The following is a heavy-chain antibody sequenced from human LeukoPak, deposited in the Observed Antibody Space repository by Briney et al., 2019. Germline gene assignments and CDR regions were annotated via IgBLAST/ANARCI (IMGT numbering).Heavy chain of an antibody. CDR1: GYTFTSYG. D-gene: IGHD4-17*01. J-gene: IGHJ4*02. CDR3: ARASAVTTHFDY. V-gene: IGHV1-18*01. CDR2: ISAYNGNT. Sequence: ASVKVSCKASGYTFTSYGISWVRQAPEQGLEWMGWISAYNGNTNYAQKLQGRVTMTTDTSTSTAYMELRSLRSDDTAVYYCARASAVTTHFDYWGQGTLVTVSS.